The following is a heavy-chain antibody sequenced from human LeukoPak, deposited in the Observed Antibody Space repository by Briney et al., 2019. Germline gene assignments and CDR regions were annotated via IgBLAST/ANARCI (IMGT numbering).Heavy chain of an antibody. CDR1: GFTFSSYE. CDR2: IYSGGST. CDR3: ARTAKRRYYFDY. D-gene: IGHD5-18*01. J-gene: IGHJ4*02. Sequence: GGSLRLSCAASGFTFSSYEMNWVRQAPGKGLEWVSVIYSGGSTYYADSVKGRFTISRDNSKNTLYLQMNSLRAEDTAVYYCARTAKRRYYFDYWGQGTLVTVSS. V-gene: IGHV3-66*01.